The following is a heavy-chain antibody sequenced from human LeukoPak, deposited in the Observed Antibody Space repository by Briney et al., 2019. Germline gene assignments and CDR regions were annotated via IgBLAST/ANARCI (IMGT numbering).Heavy chain of an antibody. CDR1: GYSFTNYG. V-gene: IGHV1-18*01. J-gene: IGHJ4*02. CDR3: VRDLDTTMAARYLFES. Sequence: ASVKVSCKASGYSFTNYGISWVRQAPGQGLEWMGWISPYNDNANYAQKLQGRVTMITDTSTTTVYMEVRSLRSDDTAVYYCVRDLDTTMAARYLFESWGQGTLVTVSS. D-gene: IGHD5-18*01. CDR2: ISPYNDNA.